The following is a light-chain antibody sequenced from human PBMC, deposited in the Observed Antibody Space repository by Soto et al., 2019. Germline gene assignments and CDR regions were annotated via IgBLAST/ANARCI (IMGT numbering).Light chain of an antibody. CDR2: RDN. CDR3: QSYAASLGGSV. V-gene: IGLV1-40*01. CDR1: DSNIGAGYD. J-gene: IGLJ3*02. Sequence: QSVLTQPPSMSGAPGQRVTISCTGSDSNIGAGYDVHWYQQLPGPAPKVLIERDNNRASGVPDRFSGSKSGTSGSLAITGLQAEDEADYYCQSYAASLGGSVFGGGTKVTVL.